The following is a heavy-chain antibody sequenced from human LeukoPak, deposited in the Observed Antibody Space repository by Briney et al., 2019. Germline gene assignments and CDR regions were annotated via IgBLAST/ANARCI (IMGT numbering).Heavy chain of an antibody. J-gene: IGHJ4*02. CDR3: ARVISSGLIDY. CDR1: GGSISSYY. V-gene: IGHV4-59*12. D-gene: IGHD6-19*01. CDR2: IYYSGST. Sequence: PPETLSLTCTVSGGSISSYYWSWIRQPPGKGLEWIGYIYYSGSTNYNPSLKSRVTVSVDKSKNQFSLKLSSVTAADTAVYYCARVISSGLIDYWGQGTLVTVSS.